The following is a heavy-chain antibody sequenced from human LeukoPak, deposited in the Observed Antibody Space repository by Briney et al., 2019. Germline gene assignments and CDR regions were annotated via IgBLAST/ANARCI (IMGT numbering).Heavy chain of an antibody. CDR3: ARTLIDYGSDWYFDL. D-gene: IGHD4-17*01. CDR2: IYTSGST. V-gene: IGHV4-61*02. J-gene: IGHJ2*01. Sequence: SQTLSLTCTVSGGSISSGSYYWSWIRQPAGKGLEWIGRIYTSGSTNYNPSLKSRVTISVDTSKNQFSLKLSSVTAADTAVYYCARTLIDYGSDWYFDLWGRGTLVTVSS. CDR1: GGSISSGSYY.